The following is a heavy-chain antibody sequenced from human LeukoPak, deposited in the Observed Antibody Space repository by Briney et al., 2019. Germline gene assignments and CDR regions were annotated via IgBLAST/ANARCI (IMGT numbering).Heavy chain of an antibody. V-gene: IGHV3-30-3*01. D-gene: IGHD6-19*01. CDR2: ISYDGSNK. CDR3: ARDRVAVAVLIFDY. Sequence: PGGSLRLSCAASGFTFSSYAMHWVRQVPGKGLEWVAVISYDGSNKYYADSVKGRFTISRDNSKNTLYLQMNSLRAEDTAVYYCARDRVAVAVLIFDYWGQGTPVTASS. J-gene: IGHJ4*02. CDR1: GFTFSSYA.